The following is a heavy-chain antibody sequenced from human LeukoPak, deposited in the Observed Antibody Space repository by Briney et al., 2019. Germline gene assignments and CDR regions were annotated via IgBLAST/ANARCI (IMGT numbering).Heavy chain of an antibody. V-gene: IGHV3-23*01. CDR1: GFTFNSYA. CDR2: IGGRGDNI. J-gene: IGHJ5*02. D-gene: IGHD6-19*01. Sequence: HPGGSLRLSCAASGFTFNSYAMSWVRQAPGERPEWVSAIGGRGDNIYYADSVKGRFTVSRDNSKNTLYLQMNSLRAEDTAVYYCTKETPLAVAGSWGQGTLVTVSS. CDR3: TKETPLAVAGS.